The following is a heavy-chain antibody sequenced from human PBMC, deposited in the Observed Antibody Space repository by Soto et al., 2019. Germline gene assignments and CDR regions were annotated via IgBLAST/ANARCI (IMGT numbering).Heavy chain of an antibody. Sequence: GGSLRLSCAASGFTVSSNYMSWVRQAPGKGLEWVSVIYSGGSTYYADSVKGRFTISRDNSKNTLYLQMNSLRAEDTAVYYCARARTGWTTVITFDYFDYWGQGTLVTVSS. V-gene: IGHV3-53*01. CDR2: IYSGGST. CDR1: GFTVSSNY. J-gene: IGHJ4*02. CDR3: ARARTGWTTVITFDYFDY. D-gene: IGHD4-17*01.